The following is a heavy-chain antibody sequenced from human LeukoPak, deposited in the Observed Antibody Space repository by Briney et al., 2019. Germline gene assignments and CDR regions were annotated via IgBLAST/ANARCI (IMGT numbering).Heavy chain of an antibody. CDR3: ARVIVVVVAATFGPEHEYFQH. V-gene: IGHV3-13*03. CDR1: GFTFSSYD. D-gene: IGHD2-15*01. J-gene: IGHJ1*01. Sequence: GGSLRLSCAACGFTFSSYDMHWVRQATGKGLEWVSAIGTAGDTYYPGSVKGQFTISRENAKNSLYLQMNSLRAGDTAVYYCARVIVVVVAATFGPEHEYFQHWGQGTLVTVSS. CDR2: IGTAGDT.